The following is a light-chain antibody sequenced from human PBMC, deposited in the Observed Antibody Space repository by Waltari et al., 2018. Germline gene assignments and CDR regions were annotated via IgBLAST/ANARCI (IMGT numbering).Light chain of an antibody. V-gene: IGKV1-12*01. CDR3: QQSNSFPWT. CDR1: QGISTW. J-gene: IGKJ1*01. Sequence: DIQMTQSPSSVSASVADRVTTTRRASQGISTWLAWYQQKPGEAPKPLIYAASTLQSGVPSRFSGNGTGTDFTLTISSLQAEDFATYYCQQSNSFPWTFGQGTKVEIK. CDR2: AAS.